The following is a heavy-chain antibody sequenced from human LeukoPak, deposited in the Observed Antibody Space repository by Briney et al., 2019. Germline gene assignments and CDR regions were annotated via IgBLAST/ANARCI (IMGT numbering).Heavy chain of an antibody. J-gene: IGHJ4*02. CDR3: ATLLSYYDFWSGSHVDY. CDR2: ISGSGGST. D-gene: IGHD3-3*01. V-gene: IGHV3-23*01. CDR1: GFTFSSYA. Sequence: PGGSLRLSCVASGFTFSSYAMSWVRQAPGKGLEWVSAISGSGGSTYYADSVKGRFTISRDNSKNTLYLQMNSLRAEDTAVYYCATLLSYYDFWSGSHVDYWGQGTLVTVSS.